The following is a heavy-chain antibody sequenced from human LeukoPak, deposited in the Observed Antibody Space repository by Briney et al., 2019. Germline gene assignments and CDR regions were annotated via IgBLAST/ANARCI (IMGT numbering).Heavy chain of an antibody. CDR2: INHSGST. J-gene: IGHJ3*02. D-gene: IGHD4-17*01. CDR1: GGSFSAYY. V-gene: IGHV4-34*01. Sequence: PSETLSLTCAVYGGSFSAYYWSWIRQPPEKGLEWIGDINHSGSTNNNPSLESRVTISVDTSKNQFSLKLSSVTAADTAVYYCARARPTVTDDYGAFDIWGQGTMVTVSS. CDR3: ARARPTVTDDYGAFDI.